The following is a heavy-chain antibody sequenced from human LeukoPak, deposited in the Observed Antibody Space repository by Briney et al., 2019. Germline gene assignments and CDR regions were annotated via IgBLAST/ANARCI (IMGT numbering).Heavy chain of an antibody. CDR1: GGSISSYY. CDR2: SYYSGST. V-gene: IGHV4-59*01. Sequence: SETLSLTCTVSGGSISSYYWSLIRQPPGKGLEWIGYSYYSGSTNYNPSLKSRVTISVDTSKNQFSLKLSSVTAADTAVYYCARGGSAHRFGALLSAEYFQHWGQGTLVTVSS. CDR3: ARGGSAHRFGALLSAEYFQH. D-gene: IGHD3-10*01. J-gene: IGHJ1*01.